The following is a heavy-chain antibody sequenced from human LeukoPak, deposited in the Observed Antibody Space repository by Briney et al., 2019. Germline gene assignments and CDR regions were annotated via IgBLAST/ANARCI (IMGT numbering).Heavy chain of an antibody. Sequence: ASVKVSCKASGYTFTSYGISWVRQAPGQGLEWMRWISAYNGNTNYAQKLQGRVTMTTDTSTSTAYMELRSLRSGDTAVYYCARGVGSSGWYKGAFDIWGQGTMVTVSS. J-gene: IGHJ3*02. D-gene: IGHD6-19*01. CDR2: ISAYNGNT. CDR1: GYTFTSYG. CDR3: ARGVGSSGWYKGAFDI. V-gene: IGHV1-18*01.